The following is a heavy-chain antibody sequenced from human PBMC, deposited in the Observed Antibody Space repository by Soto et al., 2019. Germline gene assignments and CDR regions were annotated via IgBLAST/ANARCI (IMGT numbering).Heavy chain of an antibody. CDR1: GFTFSSYA. CDR2: ISYEGSNK. Sequence: GGSLRLSCAASGFTFSSYAMHWVRQAPGTGLEWVAVISYEGSNKYDADSVKGRFTISRDNSKNTLYLQMNSLRTEDTAVYYCARVLGGMATVPFDYWGQGALVTVSS. V-gene: IGHV3-30-3*01. D-gene: IGHD4-4*01. CDR3: ARVLGGMATVPFDY. J-gene: IGHJ4*02.